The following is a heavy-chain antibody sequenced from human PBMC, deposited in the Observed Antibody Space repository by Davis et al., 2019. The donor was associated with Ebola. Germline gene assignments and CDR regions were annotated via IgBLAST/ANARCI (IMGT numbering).Heavy chain of an antibody. CDR3: ARDRYSDGSGYFFEQSH. J-gene: IGHJ4*02. CDR2: VIPVFGTT. CDR1: GCTFISYT. Sequence: SVKVSCKASGCTFISYTITWVRQAPGQGLEWMGWVIPVFGTTNYAQKFQGRVTITADESTSTAYRELSSLRSEDTAMYYCARDRYSDGSGYFFEQSHWGQGTLVTVSS. D-gene: IGHD3-22*01. V-gene: IGHV1-69*13.